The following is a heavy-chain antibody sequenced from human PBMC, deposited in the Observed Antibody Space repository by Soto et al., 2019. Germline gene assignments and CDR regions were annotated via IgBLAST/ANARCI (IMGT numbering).Heavy chain of an antibody. V-gene: IGHV4-31*03. D-gene: IGHD3-22*01. CDR3: ARVNYYDSSGPNLDY. Sequence: NPSETLSLTCTVSGGSISSGGYYWSWIRQHPGKGLEWIGYIYYSGSTYYNPSLKSRVTISVDTSKNQFSLKLSSVTAADTAVYYCARVNYYDSSGPNLDYWGQGTLVTVSS. J-gene: IGHJ4*02. CDR1: GGSISSGGYY. CDR2: IYYSGST.